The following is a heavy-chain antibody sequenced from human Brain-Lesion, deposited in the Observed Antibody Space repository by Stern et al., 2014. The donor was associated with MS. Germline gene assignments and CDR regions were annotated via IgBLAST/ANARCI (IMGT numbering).Heavy chain of an antibody. CDR1: GYTLTELS. CDR3: ATDRDDFRSGYSSPTKGYGLDV. CDR2: FDPEDGDI. J-gene: IGHJ6*02. Sequence: VQLVESGAEVKKPGASVKVSCKVSGYTLTELSMHWVRQAPGKGLEWMGGFDPEDGDIIYAQTFKGRVTMTEDTSTDTAYMELSSLRSEDTAVYYCATDRDDFRSGYSSPTKGYGLDVWGQGTTVTVTS. V-gene: IGHV1-24*01. D-gene: IGHD3-3*01.